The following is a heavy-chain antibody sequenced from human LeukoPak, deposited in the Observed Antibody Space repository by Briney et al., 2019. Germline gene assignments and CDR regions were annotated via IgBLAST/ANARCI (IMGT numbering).Heavy chain of an antibody. Sequence: ASVKVSCKVSGYTLTELSMHWVRQAPGKGLEWMGGFDPEDGETIYAQKFQGRVTMTEDTSTDTAYMELSSLRSEDTAVYYCATSKGVSYYFDYWGQGTLVTVSS. CDR1: GYTLTELS. V-gene: IGHV1-24*01. CDR2: FDPEDGET. J-gene: IGHJ4*02. D-gene: IGHD2-8*01. CDR3: ATSKGVSYYFDY.